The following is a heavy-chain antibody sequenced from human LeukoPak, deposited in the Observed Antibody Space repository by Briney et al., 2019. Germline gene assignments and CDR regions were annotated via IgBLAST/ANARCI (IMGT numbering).Heavy chain of an antibody. D-gene: IGHD3-22*01. J-gene: IGHJ4*02. CDR3: ASLQYYYVSSGYFDY. Sequence: PGGSLRLSCAASGFTFSSYSMNWVRQAPGKGLEWVSSISSSSSYIYYADSVKGRFTISRDNAKNSLYLQMNSLRAEDTAVYYCASLQYYYVSSGYFDYWGQGTLVTVSS. V-gene: IGHV3-21*01. CDR1: GFTFSSYS. CDR2: ISSSSSYI.